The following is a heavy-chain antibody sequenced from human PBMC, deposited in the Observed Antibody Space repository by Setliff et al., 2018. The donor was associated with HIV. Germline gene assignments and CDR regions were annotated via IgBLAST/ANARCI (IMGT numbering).Heavy chain of an antibody. D-gene: IGHD6-19*01. J-gene: IGHJ4*02. CDR1: GGSFSGYH. Sequence: SETLSLTCAVYGGSFSGYHWNWIRQFPGKGLEWIGEINHTGNTQYNPSLKSRVTMSEETSKNQFSLKLSSVTAADTAVYYCAREGIAVAVLDYWGQGTLVTVSS. V-gene: IGHV4-34*01. CDR2: INHTGNT. CDR3: AREGIAVAVLDY.